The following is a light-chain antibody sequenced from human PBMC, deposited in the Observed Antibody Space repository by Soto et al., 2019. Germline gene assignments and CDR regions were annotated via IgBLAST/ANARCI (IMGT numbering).Light chain of an antibody. J-gene: IGKJ3*01. CDR3: QHYGTSPTLFT. CDR1: QSVTSGS. CDR2: GAT. V-gene: IGKV3-20*01. Sequence: ETVLTQSPGTLSLSPGDRVTLSCRASQSVTSGSLAWFQQKPGQPPRLLIYGATSRATGIPDRFSGGGSGTDFTLTISRLEPEDFAMYYCQHYGTSPTLFTFGPGTKLDIK.